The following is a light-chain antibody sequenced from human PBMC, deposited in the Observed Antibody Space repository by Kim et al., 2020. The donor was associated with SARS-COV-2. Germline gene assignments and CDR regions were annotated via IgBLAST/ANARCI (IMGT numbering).Light chain of an antibody. CDR2: ENN. J-gene: IGLJ3*02. Sequence: ISCTRISGTIDTYDVLWSQERPGSPPTTLIHENNQRPSGFPDRSARSCDPSSGSASLNTSGRKPDDEADYYCQSYDTSNPHWVFGGGTQLTVL. CDR1: SGTIDTYD. V-gene: IGLV6-57*01. CDR3: QSYDTSNPHWV.